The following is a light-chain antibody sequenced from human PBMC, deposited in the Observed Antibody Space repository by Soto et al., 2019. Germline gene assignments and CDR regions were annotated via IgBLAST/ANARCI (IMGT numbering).Light chain of an antibody. V-gene: IGKV3-15*01. Sequence: EIVLTQSPGTLSLSPGERATLSCRASQSVSNNYLAWYQQKPGQAPRLLIYFASTRATGIPARFSGSGSGTEFTLTISSLQSEDFAVYYCQQYDNWPPWTFGQGTKVDI. J-gene: IGKJ1*01. CDR1: QSVSNN. CDR3: QQYDNWPPWT. CDR2: FAS.